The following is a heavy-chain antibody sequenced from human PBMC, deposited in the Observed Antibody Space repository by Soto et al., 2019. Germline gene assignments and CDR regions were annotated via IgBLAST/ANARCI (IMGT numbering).Heavy chain of an antibody. CDR1: GFTFSSYA. Sequence: GGSLRLSCAASGFTFSSYAMSWVRQAPGKGLEWVSAISGSGGSTYYADSVKGRFTISRDNSKNTLYLQMNSLRAEDTAVYYCAKDWMPHCTNGVCYSDYCGQGTLVTVSS. CDR3: AKDWMPHCTNGVCYSDY. V-gene: IGHV3-23*01. CDR2: ISGSGGST. D-gene: IGHD2-8*01. J-gene: IGHJ4*02.